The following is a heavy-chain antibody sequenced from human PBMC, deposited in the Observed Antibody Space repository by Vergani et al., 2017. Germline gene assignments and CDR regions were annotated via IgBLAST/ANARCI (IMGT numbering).Heavy chain of an antibody. CDR2: IYYSEST. J-gene: IGHJ4*02. CDR3: ARDGYGGNSFDY. V-gene: IGHV4-59*01. D-gene: IGHD4-23*01. Sequence: QVQLQESGPGLVKPSETLSLTCTVSSGSLSSYYWSWIRQPPGKGLEWIGYIYYSESTNYNPSLKSRVAISVDTSKNQFSLKLSSVTAADTAVYYCARDGYGGNSFDYWGQGTLVTVSS. CDR1: SGSLSSYY.